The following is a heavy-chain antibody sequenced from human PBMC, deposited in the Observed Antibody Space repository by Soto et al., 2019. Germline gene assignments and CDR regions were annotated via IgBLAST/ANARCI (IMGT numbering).Heavy chain of an antibody. CDR1: GGTFNSYG. CDR2: IIPALGRP. Sequence: QVQLVQSGAEVKKPGSSLKVSCQAFGGTFNSYGFSWVRQAPGHGLEWLGGIIPALGRPNYAQNFQGRVTSTADDSTSTAYMELSNLRYDDSAIYYCARGATPYCGGDCYVDFWGQGTLVTVAS. D-gene: IGHD2-21*02. V-gene: IGHV1-69*01. CDR3: ARGATPYCGGDCYVDF. J-gene: IGHJ4*02.